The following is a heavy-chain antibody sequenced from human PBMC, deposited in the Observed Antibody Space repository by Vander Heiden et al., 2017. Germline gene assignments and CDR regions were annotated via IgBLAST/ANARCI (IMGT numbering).Heavy chain of an antibody. CDR3: ARDLRRFLEWLSANYGMDV. CDR1: GFPFSSYA. D-gene: IGHD3-3*01. Sequence: QVQLVESGGGVVQPGRSLRLSCAASGFPFSSYAMHWVRQAPGKGLEWVAVISYDGSNKYYADSVKGRFTISRDNSKNTLYLQMNSLRAEDTAVYYCARDLRRFLEWLSANYGMDVWGQGTTVTVSS. CDR2: ISYDGSNK. V-gene: IGHV3-30*01. J-gene: IGHJ6*02.